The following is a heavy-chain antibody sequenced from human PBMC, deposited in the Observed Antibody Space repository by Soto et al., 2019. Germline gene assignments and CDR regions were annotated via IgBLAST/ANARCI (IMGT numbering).Heavy chain of an antibody. D-gene: IGHD3-22*01. CDR2: IYPGDSDT. V-gene: IGHV5-51*01. Sequence: PGESLKISCKGSGYSFTSYWIGWVRQMPGKGLEWMGIIYPGDSDTRYSPSFQGQVTISADKSISTAYLQWSSLKASDTAMYYCASSPDASGYYYDSSGQSRGYYFDYWGQGTLVTVSS. J-gene: IGHJ4*02. CDR1: GYSFTSYW. CDR3: ASSPDASGYYYDSSGQSRGYYFDY.